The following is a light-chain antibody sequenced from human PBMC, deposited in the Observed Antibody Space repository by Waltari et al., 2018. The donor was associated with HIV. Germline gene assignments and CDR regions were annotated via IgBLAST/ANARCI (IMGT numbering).Light chain of an antibody. Sequence: QLVLTQSPSASASLGASVKLTCSLSSGHSTYAIAWHHLQPAKGPRFLMQVNSHGSHNKRDGIPDRFSGSSSVAERYLTISSLQYDDEADYYCQTWGAGIQVFGGGTKLTVL. V-gene: IGLV4-69*02. CDR2: VNSHGSH. J-gene: IGLJ2*01. CDR3: QTWGAGIQV. CDR1: SGHSTYA.